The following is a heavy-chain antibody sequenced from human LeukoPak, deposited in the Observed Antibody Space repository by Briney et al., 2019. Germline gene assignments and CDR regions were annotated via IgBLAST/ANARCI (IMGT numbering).Heavy chain of an antibody. CDR1: GYSISSGYY. V-gene: IGHV4-38-2*01. Sequence: SETLSLTCAVSGYSISSGYYWGWIRQPPGKGLEWIGSIYHSGSTYYNPSLKSRVTISVDTSKNQFSLKLSSVTAADTAVYYCARSILRFLGWIQPTDYWGQGTLVTVSS. J-gene: IGHJ4*02. CDR2: IYHSGST. CDR3: ARSILRFLGWIQPTDY. D-gene: IGHD3-3*01.